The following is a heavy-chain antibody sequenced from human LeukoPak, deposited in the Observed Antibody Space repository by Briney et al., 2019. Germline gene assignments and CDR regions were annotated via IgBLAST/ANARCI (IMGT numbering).Heavy chain of an antibody. D-gene: IGHD1-26*01. Sequence: PGGSLRLSCAASGFTFSSYWMSWVRQAPGKGLEWVANIKQDGSEKYYVDSVKGRFTISRDNAKSSLYLQMNSLRAEDTAVYYCARDLPEFSGSYQPVFDYWGQGTLVTVSS. CDR3: ARDLPEFSGSYQPVFDY. CDR2: IKQDGSEK. CDR1: GFTFSSYW. V-gene: IGHV3-7*01. J-gene: IGHJ4*02.